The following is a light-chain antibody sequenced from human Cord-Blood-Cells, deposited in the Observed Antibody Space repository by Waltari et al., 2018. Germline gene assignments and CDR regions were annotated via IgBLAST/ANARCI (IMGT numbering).Light chain of an antibody. Sequence: EIVLTKSPGTLSLSPAERATLSCRASQSVSSSYLAWYQQKPGQAPRPLIYGASSSATGIPDRFSGSGSGTDFTLTISRLEPEDFAVYYCQQYGSSPPLTFGGGTKVEIK. CDR3: QQYGSSPPLT. CDR2: GAS. CDR1: QSVSSSY. V-gene: IGKV3-20*01. J-gene: IGKJ4*01.